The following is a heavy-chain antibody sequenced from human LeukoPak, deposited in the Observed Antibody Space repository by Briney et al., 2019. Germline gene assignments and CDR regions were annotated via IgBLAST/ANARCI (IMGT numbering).Heavy chain of an antibody. J-gene: IGHJ4*02. CDR3: AAFYGSGKAAFDY. Sequence: SVKVSCKASGGTFSSYAISWVRQAPGQGLEWMGRIIPIFGTANYAQKFQGRVTITTDESTSTAYMELSSLRSEDTAVYYCAAFYGSGKAAFDYWGQGTLVTVSS. V-gene: IGHV1-69*05. CDR2: IIPIFGTA. D-gene: IGHD3-10*01. CDR1: GGTFSSYA.